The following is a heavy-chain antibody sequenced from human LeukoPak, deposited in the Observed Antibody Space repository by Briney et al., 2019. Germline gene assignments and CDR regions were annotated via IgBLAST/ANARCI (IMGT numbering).Heavy chain of an antibody. CDR1: GYTFTFYY. J-gene: IGHJ4*02. CDR2: INPNSGGT. V-gene: IGHV1-2*02. Sequence: ASVKVSCKASGYTFTFYYIHWVRQAPGQGLGWMGWINPNSGGTEFAQKFQGRVTMTRDTSISTAYMELSRLRPDDTAVYYCARGGEVCSSTSCYRGHEYWGQGTLVTVSS. CDR3: ARGGEVCSSTSCYRGHEY. D-gene: IGHD2-2*01.